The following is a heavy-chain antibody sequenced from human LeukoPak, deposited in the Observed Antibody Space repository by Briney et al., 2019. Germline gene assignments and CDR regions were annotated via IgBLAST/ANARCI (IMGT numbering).Heavy chain of an antibody. D-gene: IGHD2-2*01. Sequence: PGRSLRLSCAASGFTFSSYGMHWVRQAPGKGLEWVAVIWYDGSNKYYADSVKGRITISRDNSKNTLYLQMNSLRAEDTAVYYCARDGNIVVVPAAPDYWGQGTLVTVSS. CDR3: ARDGNIVVVPAAPDY. V-gene: IGHV3-33*01. J-gene: IGHJ4*02. CDR1: GFTFSSYG. CDR2: IWYDGSNK.